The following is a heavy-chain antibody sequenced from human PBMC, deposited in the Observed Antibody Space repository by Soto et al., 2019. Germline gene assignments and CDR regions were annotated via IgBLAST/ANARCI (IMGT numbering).Heavy chain of an antibody. Sequence: PGGSLRLSCAASGFAFSTYGLHWVRQAPGKELEWVAIITSDVNYKYYADSVKGRFTISRDNSKNTLFLQMNSLRAEDTAVYYCEEGGSFDMWGQGTMVTX. V-gene: IGHV3-30*18. CDR2: ITSDVNYK. CDR3: EEGGSFDM. CDR1: GFAFSTYG. J-gene: IGHJ4*02. D-gene: IGHD3-16*01.